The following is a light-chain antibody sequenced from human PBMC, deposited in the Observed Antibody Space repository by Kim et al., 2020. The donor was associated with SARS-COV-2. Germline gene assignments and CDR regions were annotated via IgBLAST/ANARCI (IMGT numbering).Light chain of an antibody. V-gene: IGLV2-14*03. J-gene: IGLJ1*01. CDR1: SGYVDGYTY. CDR3: SSYTSSSTRNYV. CDR2: DVS. Sequence: ITNSSTGTSGYVDGYTYVSWSRQHPGKATDIMIYDVSNRPSGVSNRFSGSKSGNTASLTISGLQAEDEADYYCSSYTSSSTRNYVFGTGTQVTVL.